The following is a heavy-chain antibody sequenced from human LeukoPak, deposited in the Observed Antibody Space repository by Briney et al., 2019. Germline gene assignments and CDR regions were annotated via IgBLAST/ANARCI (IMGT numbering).Heavy chain of an antibody. Sequence: SETLSLTCAVYGGSFSGYYWSWIRQPPGKGLEWIGEINHSGSTNYNPSLKSRVTISVDTSKNQFSLKLSSVTAADTAVYYCARGIAMATIYYYYYYMDVWGKGTTVTVSS. D-gene: IGHD5-18*01. CDR2: INHSGST. CDR3: ARGIAMATIYYYYYYMDV. V-gene: IGHV4-34*01. J-gene: IGHJ6*03. CDR1: GGSFSGYY.